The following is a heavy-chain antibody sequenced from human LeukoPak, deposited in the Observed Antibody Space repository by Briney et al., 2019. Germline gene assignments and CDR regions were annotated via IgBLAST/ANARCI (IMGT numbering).Heavy chain of an antibody. Sequence: PGGSLRLSCAASGFSFTSYAINWVRRGPGKGLEWVSGISGSGANTYFADSVKGRFTISRDTSKNTLYLQMNSLRAEDTAIYYCAKVLWFAEPDAFDIWGQGTMVTVSS. J-gene: IGHJ3*02. D-gene: IGHD3-10*01. CDR1: GFSFTSYA. CDR2: ISGSGANT. CDR3: AKVLWFAEPDAFDI. V-gene: IGHV3-23*01.